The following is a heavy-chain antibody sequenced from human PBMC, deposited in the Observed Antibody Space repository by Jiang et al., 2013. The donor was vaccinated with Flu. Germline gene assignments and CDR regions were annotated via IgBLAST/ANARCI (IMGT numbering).Heavy chain of an antibody. D-gene: IGHD1-26*01. Sequence: QLVESGGGLVKPGGSLRLSCAASGFTFSNAWMNWVRQAPGKGLEWVGRIKSKTDGGTTDYAAPVKGRFTISRDDSKNTLYLQMNSLKTEDTAVYYCTTGPEGVGGEFDPWGQGTLVTVSS. CDR1: GFTFSNAW. CDR3: TTGPEGVGGEFDP. J-gene: IGHJ5*02. CDR2: IKSKTDGGTT. V-gene: IGHV3-15*07.